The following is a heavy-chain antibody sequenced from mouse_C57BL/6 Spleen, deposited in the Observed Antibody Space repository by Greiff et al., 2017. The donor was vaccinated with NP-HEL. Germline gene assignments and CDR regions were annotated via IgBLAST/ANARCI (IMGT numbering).Heavy chain of an antibody. CDR1: GFTFSDYG. CDR3: ARPGYGSSHFDY. V-gene: IGHV5-17*01. CDR2: ISSGSSTI. Sequence: EVKLKESGGGLVKPGGSLKLSCAASGFTFSDYGMHWVRQAPEKGLEWVAYISSGSSTIYYADTVKGRFTISRDNAKNTLFLQMTSLRSEDTAMYYCARPGYGSSHFDYWGQGTTLTVSS. D-gene: IGHD1-1*01. J-gene: IGHJ2*01.